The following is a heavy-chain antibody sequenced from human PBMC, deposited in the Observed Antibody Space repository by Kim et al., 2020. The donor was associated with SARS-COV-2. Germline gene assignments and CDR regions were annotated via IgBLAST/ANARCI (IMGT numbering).Heavy chain of an antibody. CDR1: GFTFSSYS. V-gene: IGHV3-48*01. CDR2: ISSSSSTI. CDR3: ASLYGSGGQII. J-gene: IGHJ3*02. Sequence: GGSLRLSCAASGFTFSSYSMNWVRQAPGKGLEWVAYISSSSSTIYYADSVKGRFTISRDNAKNSLYLQMNSLRAEDTAVYYCASLYGSGGQIIWGQGTMVTVSS. D-gene: IGHD3-10*01.